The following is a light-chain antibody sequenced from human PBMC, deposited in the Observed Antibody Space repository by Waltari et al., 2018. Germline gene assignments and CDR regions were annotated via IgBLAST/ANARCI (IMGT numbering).Light chain of an antibody. CDR1: QDIGNS. V-gene: IGKV1-NL1*01. CDR2: AAS. CDR3: QQYYDTPRT. J-gene: IGKJ1*01. Sequence: DIQMTQSPSSLSASVGHRVTITCRASQDIGNSLAWYQQKPGKAPKLLLYAASTLESGVPSRFSGSGYGTAYTLTSSSLQPEDFATYYWQQYYDTPRTFGQGTSVEIK.